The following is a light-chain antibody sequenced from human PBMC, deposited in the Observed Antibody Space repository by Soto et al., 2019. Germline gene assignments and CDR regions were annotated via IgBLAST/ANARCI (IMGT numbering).Light chain of an antibody. CDR3: QHYNSYSET. CDR2: KAS. CDR1: QTMSSW. Sequence: DIQMTQSPSTLSGSVGDRVTITCRASQTMSSWFAWYQQKPGKAPKLLIYKASTLKSGVPSMFSGSGSGTEFTLTISSLQPDDFATYYCQHYNSYSETFGQGTKVDIK. V-gene: IGKV1-5*03. J-gene: IGKJ1*01.